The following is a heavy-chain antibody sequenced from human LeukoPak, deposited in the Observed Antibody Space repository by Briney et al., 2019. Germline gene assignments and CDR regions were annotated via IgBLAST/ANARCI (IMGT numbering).Heavy chain of an antibody. Sequence: PSETLSLTCTVSGGSISSSIYYWGWIRQPPGKGLEWIGSIYYSGSTYYNPSLKSRVTISVDTSKNQFSLKLSSVTAADTAVYYCASGTNDYSNPWGQGTLVTVSS. CDR2: IYYSGST. J-gene: IGHJ5*02. CDR3: ASGTNDYSNP. CDR1: GGSISSSIYY. D-gene: IGHD4-11*01. V-gene: IGHV4-39*07.